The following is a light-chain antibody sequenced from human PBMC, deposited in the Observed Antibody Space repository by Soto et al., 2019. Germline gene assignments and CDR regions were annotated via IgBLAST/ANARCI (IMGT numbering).Light chain of an antibody. J-gene: IGKJ1*01. CDR3: QEHYSASWT. CDR2: DAS. CDR1: QGLSFK. Sequence: TVKKQSPATLSLSSGERATLSCRASQGLSFKFAWYQQKPVQAARHLIYDASTRATGILARFSGSGSGTDFTLTISSLQPEDDATYYCQEHYSASWTFCQGTKVDIK. V-gene: IGKV3-15*01.